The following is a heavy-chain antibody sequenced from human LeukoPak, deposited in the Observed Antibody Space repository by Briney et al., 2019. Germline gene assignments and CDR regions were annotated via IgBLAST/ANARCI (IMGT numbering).Heavy chain of an antibody. V-gene: IGHV4-31*03. CDR1: GGSIRSDIHY. D-gene: IGHD6-6*01. Sequence: SETQSLTCTVSGGSIRSDIHYWSWIRQHPGKGLEWIGYIHHSGSTFYNPSLKSRITISVDTSKYQFSLRLRSVTAADTAVYYCGSLATPGLYFDYRGLGTLVTVSS. CDR2: IHHSGST. J-gene: IGHJ4*02. CDR3: GSLATPGLYFDY.